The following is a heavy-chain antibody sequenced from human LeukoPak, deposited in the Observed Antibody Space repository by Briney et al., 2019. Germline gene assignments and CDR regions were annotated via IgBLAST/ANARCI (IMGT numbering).Heavy chain of an antibody. CDR2: IIPMSGTV. Sequence: ASVKVSCKASGGTFSTFGISWVRQAPGQGLEWMGGIIPMSGTVNNAQKFQGRVTITADKSTGTAYMELSSLRSDDTAVYYCAKDPKWLLLDSVFSQNYYYYMDVWGKGTTVTVSS. CDR3: AKDPKWLLLDSVFSQNYYYYMDV. D-gene: IGHD3-22*01. CDR1: GGTFSTFG. V-gene: IGHV1-69*06. J-gene: IGHJ6*03.